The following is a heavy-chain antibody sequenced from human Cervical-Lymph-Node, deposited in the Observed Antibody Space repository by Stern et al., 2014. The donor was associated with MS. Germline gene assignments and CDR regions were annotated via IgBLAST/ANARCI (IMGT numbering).Heavy chain of an antibody. D-gene: IGHD2-15*01. V-gene: IGHV3-74*01. CDR1: GFTFSTYW. J-gene: IGHJ3*02. CDR2: INSDERRT. CDR3: ARGVMAAATYAFDI. Sequence: EVQLVESGGGLVQPGGSLRLSCAASGFTFSTYWMHWVRQAPGKGLVWVSRINSDERRTTYADSVNGRFSIARYNAKNTLYLQMNSLRAEDTAVYYCARGVMAAATYAFDIWGQGTMVTISS.